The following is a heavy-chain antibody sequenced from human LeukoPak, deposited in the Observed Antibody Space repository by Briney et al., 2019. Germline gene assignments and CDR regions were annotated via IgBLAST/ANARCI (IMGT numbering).Heavy chain of an antibody. CDR1: GFTFSSYS. D-gene: IGHD6-6*01. CDR3: ARNIAARRMGDSD. Sequence: GGSLRLSCAASGFTFSSYSMNWVRQAPGKGLEWVSSISSSSSYIYYADSVKGRFTISRDNAKNSLYLQMNSLRAEDTAVYYCARNIAARRMGDSDWGQGTLVTVSS. V-gene: IGHV3-21*01. CDR2: ISSSSSYI. J-gene: IGHJ4*02.